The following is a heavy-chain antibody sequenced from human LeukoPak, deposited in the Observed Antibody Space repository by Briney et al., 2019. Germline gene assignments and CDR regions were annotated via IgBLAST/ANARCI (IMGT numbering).Heavy chain of an antibody. V-gene: IGHV4-30-2*01. CDR1: GGSISSGGYY. J-gene: IGHJ6*02. Sequence: PSQTLSLTCTVSGGSISSGGYYWSWIRQPPGKGLEWIEYIYRSGSTYYNPSLKSRVTISVDRSKNQFSLKLSSVTAADTAVYYCARAPYSSGWSNYYYGMDVWGQGTTVTVSS. CDR2: IYRSGST. CDR3: ARAPYSSGWSNYYYGMDV. D-gene: IGHD6-19*01.